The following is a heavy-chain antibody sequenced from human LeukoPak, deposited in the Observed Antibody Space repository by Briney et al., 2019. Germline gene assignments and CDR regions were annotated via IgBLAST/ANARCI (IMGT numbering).Heavy chain of an antibody. J-gene: IGHJ6*02. Sequence: SETLSLTCAVYGGSFSGYYWSWIRQPPGKGLEWIGEINHSGSTNYNPSLKSRVTISADTSKNQFSLKLSSVTAADTAVYYCARDIYSYGPPYYYYYGMDVWGQGTTVTVSS. D-gene: IGHD5-18*01. CDR2: INHSGST. CDR3: ARDIYSYGPPYYYYYGMDV. CDR1: GGSFSGYY. V-gene: IGHV4-34*01.